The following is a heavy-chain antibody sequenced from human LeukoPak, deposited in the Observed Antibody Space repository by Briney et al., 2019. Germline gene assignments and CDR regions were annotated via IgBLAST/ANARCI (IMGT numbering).Heavy chain of an antibody. D-gene: IGHD3-9*01. Sequence: GGSLRLSCAASGFTFSSYAMSWVRQAPGKGLEWVSAISGSGGSTYYADSVKGRFTISRDNSKNTLYLQMNSLRAGDTAVYYCAKGGLRYFDWSEGYYFDYWGQGTLVTVSS. CDR3: AKGGLRYFDWSEGYYFDY. CDR2: ISGSGGST. V-gene: IGHV3-23*01. CDR1: GFTFSSYA. J-gene: IGHJ4*02.